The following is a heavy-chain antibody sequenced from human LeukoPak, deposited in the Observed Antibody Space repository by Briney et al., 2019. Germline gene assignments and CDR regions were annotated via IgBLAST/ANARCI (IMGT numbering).Heavy chain of an antibody. J-gene: IGHJ3*02. Sequence: GGSLRLSCAASGFTFSSYAMSWVRQAPGKGLEWVSAISGSGINTYYADSVKGRFTISRDNSENTLYLQMNSLRAEDTAVYYCAKDPPYYYDSSGYGGGAFDIWGQGTMVTVSS. CDR2: ISGSGINT. CDR1: GFTFSSYA. V-gene: IGHV3-23*01. D-gene: IGHD3-22*01. CDR3: AKDPPYYYDSSGYGGGAFDI.